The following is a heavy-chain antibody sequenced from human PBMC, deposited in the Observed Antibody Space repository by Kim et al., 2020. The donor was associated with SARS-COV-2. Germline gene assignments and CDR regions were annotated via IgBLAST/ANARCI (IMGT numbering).Heavy chain of an antibody. CDR1: GGSISSSNW. D-gene: IGHD6-19*01. Sequence: SETLSLTCAVSGGSISSSNWWSWVRQPPGTGLEWIGEIYHSGSTNYNPSLKSRVTISVDKSKNQFSLKLSSVTAADTAVYYCARDWQWRDWFDPWGQGTLVTVSS. CDR3: ARDWQWRDWFDP. J-gene: IGHJ5*02. V-gene: IGHV4-4*02. CDR2: IYHSGST.